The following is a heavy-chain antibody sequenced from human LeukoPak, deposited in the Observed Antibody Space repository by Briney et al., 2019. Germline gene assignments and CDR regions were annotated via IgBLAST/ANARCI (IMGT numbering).Heavy chain of an antibody. CDR1: GYTFTNYG. J-gene: IGHJ4*02. V-gene: IGHV1-18*01. Sequence: ASVKVFCKTSGYTFTNYGISWVRQAPGQGLEWMGWISPCNGNTIYAQKLQGRVTVTTDTSTSTAYMELRSLRSDDTAVYYCTRTVLDCKNGVCYDYWGQGTLVTVSS. D-gene: IGHD2-8*01. CDR2: ISPCNGNT. CDR3: TRTVLDCKNGVCYDY.